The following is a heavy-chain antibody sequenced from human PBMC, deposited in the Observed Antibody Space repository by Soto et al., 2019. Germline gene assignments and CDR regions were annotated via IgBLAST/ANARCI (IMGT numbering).Heavy chain of an antibody. CDR3: ARGWACTSTTCYTHNWFDP. CDR2: ISRSGGTV. CDR1: GFTFGNFE. Sequence: VGDLRVSCEDSGFTFGNFELNWFRQATLPVMEWLSYISRSGGTVHYAESVKGRFNISRDNAKNSLYMQMNSLRAEDTALYYCARGWACTSTTCYTHNWFDPWAQGT. V-gene: IGHV3-48*03. J-gene: IGHJ5*02. D-gene: IGHD2-2*02.